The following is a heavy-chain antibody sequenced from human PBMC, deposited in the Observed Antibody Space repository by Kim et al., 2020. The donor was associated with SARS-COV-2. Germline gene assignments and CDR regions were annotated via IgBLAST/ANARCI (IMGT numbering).Heavy chain of an antibody. CDR1: GYAFTSYY. Sequence: ASVKVSCKTSGYAFTSYYLHWVRQAPGQGLEWMAWLNPNSGVTNCAQKFQGWVTVTRDTSITTAYLELSGLKSGDTAVYYCARNGDAPVPNFDYWGQGTLVTVSS. V-gene: IGHV1-2*04. CDR3: ARNGDAPVPNFDY. CDR2: LNPNSGVT. D-gene: IGHD2-8*01. J-gene: IGHJ4*02.